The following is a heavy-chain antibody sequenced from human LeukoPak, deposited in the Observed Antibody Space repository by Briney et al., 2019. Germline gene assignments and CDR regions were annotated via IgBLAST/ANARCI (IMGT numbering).Heavy chain of an antibody. J-gene: IGHJ4*02. V-gene: IGHV3-23*01. CDR2: ISSGGDRI. CDR3: AKDLSGGGV. Sequence: QSGGSLRLSCAAQRFTFSNYAMTWVRQAPGKGLEWVSSISSGGDRINYADSVKGRFTISRDNSKNTLYLQMNSLRAEDTAVYYCAKDLSGGGVWGQGTLVTVSS. CDR1: RFTFSNYA. D-gene: IGHD2-8*02.